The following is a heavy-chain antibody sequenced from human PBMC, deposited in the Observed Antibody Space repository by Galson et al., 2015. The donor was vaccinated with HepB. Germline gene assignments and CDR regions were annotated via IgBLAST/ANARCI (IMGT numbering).Heavy chain of an antibody. CDR3: ARLIRRVPYYYYGMDV. Sequence: ETLSLTCTVSGGSISSYYWSWIRQPPGKGLEWIGYIYYSGSTNYNPSLKGRFTISRDNAKNSLYLQMNSLRAEDTAVYYCARLIRRVPYYYYGMDVWGQGTTVTVSS. J-gene: IGHJ6*02. V-gene: IGHV4-59*12. CDR2: IYYSGST. CDR1: GGSISSYY. D-gene: IGHD3-22*01.